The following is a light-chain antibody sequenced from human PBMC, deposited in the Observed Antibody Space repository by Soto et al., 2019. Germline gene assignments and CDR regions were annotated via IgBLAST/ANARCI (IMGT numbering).Light chain of an antibody. V-gene: IGKV3-11*01. CDR2: DAS. CDR3: QQRSNWPRGT. Sequence: EIVLTQSPATLSLSPGERATLSCRASQSVSSYLAWYQQKPGQAPRLLLYDASKRPTGIPARFSGSGSGTDFTLTISSLEPEDFAVYYCQQRSNWPRGTFGQGTKLEIK. CDR1: QSVSSY. J-gene: IGKJ2*01.